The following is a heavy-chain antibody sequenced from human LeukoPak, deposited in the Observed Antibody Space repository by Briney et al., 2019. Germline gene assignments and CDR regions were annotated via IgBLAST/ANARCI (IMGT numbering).Heavy chain of an antibody. J-gene: IGHJ4*02. V-gene: IGHV4-30-2*01. Sequence: SETLSPTCAVSGGSISSGGYSWSWIRQPPGKGLEWIGYIYHSGSTYYDPSLKSRVTISVDRSKNQFSLKLSSVTAADTAVYYCARDAPAKGLDYWGQGTLVTVSS. CDR1: GGSISSGGYS. CDR3: ARDAPAKGLDY. D-gene: IGHD2-15*01. CDR2: IYHSGST.